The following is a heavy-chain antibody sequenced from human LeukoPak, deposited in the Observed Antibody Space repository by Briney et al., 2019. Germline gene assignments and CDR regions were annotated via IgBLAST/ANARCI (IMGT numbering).Heavy chain of an antibody. J-gene: IGHJ4*02. Sequence: GASVKVSCKASGGTFSSYAISWVRQAPGQGLEWMGRIIPILGIANYAQKFQGRVTITADKSTSTAYMELSSLRSKDTAVYYCATRFYDSSGYSYYFDYWGQGTLVTVSS. CDR1: GGTFSSYA. D-gene: IGHD3-22*01. CDR2: IIPILGIA. CDR3: ATRFYDSSGYSYYFDY. V-gene: IGHV1-69*04.